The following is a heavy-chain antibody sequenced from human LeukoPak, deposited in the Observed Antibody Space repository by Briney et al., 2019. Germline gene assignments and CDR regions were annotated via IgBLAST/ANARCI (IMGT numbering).Heavy chain of an antibody. CDR1: TFTFSNYA. CDR2: VTATGTDT. J-gene: IGHJ4*02. Sequence: GGSLRLSCAASTFTFSNYAMSWVRQAPGKGLEWVSTVTATGTDTYYADSVRGRFTISRDNSNNTLYLQMNILTAEDTAVYYCAAISYSGTWPVGYWGQGILVTVTA. CDR3: AAISYSGTWPVGY. V-gene: IGHV3-23*01. D-gene: IGHD6-25*01.